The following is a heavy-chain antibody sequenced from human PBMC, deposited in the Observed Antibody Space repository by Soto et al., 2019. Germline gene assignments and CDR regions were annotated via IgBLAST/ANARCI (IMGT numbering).Heavy chain of an antibody. J-gene: IGHJ5*02. CDR3: AKTATGIYRPPEWFDP. Sequence: GGSLRLSCAASGFTFSSYGMHWVRQAPGKGLEWVAVISYDGNNKYYADSVKGRFTISRDNSKNTLYLQMNSLRAEDTAVYYCAKTATGIYRPPEWFDPWGHGTLVTVSS. CDR2: ISYDGNNK. CDR1: GFTFSSYG. D-gene: IGHD2-15*01. V-gene: IGHV3-30*18.